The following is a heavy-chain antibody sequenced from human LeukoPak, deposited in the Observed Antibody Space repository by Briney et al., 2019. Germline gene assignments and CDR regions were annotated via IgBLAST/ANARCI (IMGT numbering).Heavy chain of an antibody. V-gene: IGHV4-30-2*01. CDR2: IYHSGST. CDR3: ARGWRSWGAYCGGDCYTEYFDY. J-gene: IGHJ4*02. D-gene: IGHD2-21*02. CDR1: GVSISSGGYS. Sequence: TPSETLSLTCAVSGVSISSGGYSWSWIRQPPGKGLEWIGYIYHSGSTYYNPSPKSRVTISVDRSKNQFSLKLSSVTAADTAVYYCARGWRSWGAYCGGDCYTEYFDYWGQGTLVTVSS.